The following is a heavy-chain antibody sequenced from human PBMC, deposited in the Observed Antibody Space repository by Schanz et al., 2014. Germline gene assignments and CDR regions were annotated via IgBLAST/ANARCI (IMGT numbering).Heavy chain of an antibody. CDR2: IFTDGRT. J-gene: IGHJ4*02. CDR3: ARGGFGEVSYFDY. D-gene: IGHD3-10*01. Sequence: EVQLVESGGGLIQPGGSLRLSCAASGFGFSSYSMNWVRQAPGKGLEWVSIIFTDGRTYYADSVKGRFTISRDSSKNTLYLQMNSLRPEDTAVYYCARGGFGEVSYFDYWGQGTLVTVSS. CDR1: GFGFSSYS. V-gene: IGHV3-66*02.